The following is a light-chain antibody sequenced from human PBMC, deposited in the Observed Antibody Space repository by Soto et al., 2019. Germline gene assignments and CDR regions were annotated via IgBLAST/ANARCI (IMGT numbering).Light chain of an antibody. Sequence: QSVLTQPASVSGSPGQSITISCTGTSSYVGVYNYVSWYQQHPGKAPKVMIYEVSYRPSGVSNRFSGSKSGNTASLTISGLQAEDEADYYCSSFTSSSTLVFGGGTKLTVL. V-gene: IGLV2-14*01. CDR3: SSFTSSSTLV. CDR1: SSYVGVYNY. J-gene: IGLJ3*02. CDR2: EVS.